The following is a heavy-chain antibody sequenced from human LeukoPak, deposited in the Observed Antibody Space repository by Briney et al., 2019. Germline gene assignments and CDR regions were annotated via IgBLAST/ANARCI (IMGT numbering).Heavy chain of an antibody. CDR2: IVNDGSGA. CDR3: VRDSPHSGFKVDFDC. J-gene: IGHJ4*02. V-gene: IGHV3-74*01. CDR1: GFTFSSHW. Sequence: PGGSLRLSCAASGFTFSSHWMHWVRQAPGKGLVWISRIVNDGSGATYVDSVKGRFTTSRDNAKNTLYLQMNSLRAEDTAVYYCVRDSPHSGFKVDFDCWGQGTLVTVSS. D-gene: IGHD2-15*01.